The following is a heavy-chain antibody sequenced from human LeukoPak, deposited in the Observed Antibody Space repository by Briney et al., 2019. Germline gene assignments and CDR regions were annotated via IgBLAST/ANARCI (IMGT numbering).Heavy chain of an antibody. CDR1: GFTFSSYG. V-gene: IGHV3-30*02. Sequence: GGSLRLSCAASGFTFSSYGMHWVRQAPGKGLEWVAFIRYDGSNKYYADSVKGRFTISRDNSKNTLYLQMNSLRAEDTAVYYCARVAGRYYYYYMDVWGKGTTVTISS. J-gene: IGHJ6*03. CDR2: IRYDGSNK. CDR3: ARVAGRYYYYYMDV. D-gene: IGHD6-19*01.